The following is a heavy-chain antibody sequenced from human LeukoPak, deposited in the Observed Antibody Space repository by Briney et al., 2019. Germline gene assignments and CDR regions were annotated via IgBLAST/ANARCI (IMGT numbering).Heavy chain of an antibody. V-gene: IGHV1-2*02. CDR2: INPNSGGT. J-gene: IGHJ5*02. CDR1: GYTFTGYY. Sequence: ASVKVSCKASGYTFTGYYMHWVRQAPGQGLEWMGWINPNSGGTNYAQKLQGRVTMTTDTSTSTAYMELRSLRSDDTAVYYCARDPPIAVAAPGWFDPWGQGTLVTVSS. D-gene: IGHD6-19*01. CDR3: ARDPPIAVAAPGWFDP.